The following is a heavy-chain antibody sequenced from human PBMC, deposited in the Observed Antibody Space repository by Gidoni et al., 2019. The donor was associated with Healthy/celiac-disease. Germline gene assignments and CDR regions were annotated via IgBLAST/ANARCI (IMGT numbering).Heavy chain of an antibody. CDR2: IYYSGST. CDR3: ARHRSGDTAMVSGVDY. Sequence: QLQLQESGPGLVKPSETLSLTCTVSGGSISSSSYYWGWIRQPPGKGLEWIGSIYYSGSTYYNPSLKSRVTISVDTSKNQFSLKLSSVTAADTAVYYCARHRSGDTAMVSGVDYWGQGTLVTVSS. CDR1: GGSISSSSYY. J-gene: IGHJ4*02. V-gene: IGHV4-39*01. D-gene: IGHD5-18*01.